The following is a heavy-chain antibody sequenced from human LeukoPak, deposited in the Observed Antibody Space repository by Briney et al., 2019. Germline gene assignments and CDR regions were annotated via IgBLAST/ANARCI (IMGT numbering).Heavy chain of an antibody. CDR3: ARDTPFFPRSRVVPAAKGLGPYGMDV. V-gene: IGHV1-18*01. J-gene: IGHJ6*02. CDR2: ISAYNGNT. Sequence: ASVKVSCKASGYTFTSYGISWVRQAPGQGLEWMGWISAYNGNTNYAQKLQGRVTMTTDTPTSTAYMELRSLRSDDTAVYYCARDTPFFPRSRVVPAAKGLGPYGMDVWGQGTTVTVSS. D-gene: IGHD2-2*01. CDR1: GYTFTSYG.